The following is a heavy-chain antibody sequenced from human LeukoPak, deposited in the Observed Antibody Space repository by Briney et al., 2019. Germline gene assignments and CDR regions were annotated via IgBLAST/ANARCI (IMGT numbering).Heavy chain of an antibody. V-gene: IGHV1-2*06. D-gene: IGHD3-22*01. CDR3: ASGYYDSFRFDY. CDR1: GYTFTGYY. CDR2: INPNSGGT. Sequence: ASVKVSCKASGYTFTGYYMHWVRQAPGQGLEWMGRINPNSGGTNYAQKFQGRVTMTRDTSISTAHMELSRLRSDDTAMYYCASGYYDSFRFDYWGQGTLVTVSS. J-gene: IGHJ4*02.